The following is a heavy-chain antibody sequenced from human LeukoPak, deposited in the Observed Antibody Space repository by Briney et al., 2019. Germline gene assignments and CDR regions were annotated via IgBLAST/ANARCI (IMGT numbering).Heavy chain of an antibody. CDR3: AREGDFVSYYVHFDY. J-gene: IGHJ4*02. Sequence: SETLSLTCTVSNGSITSHYWSWVRQSPGKGLEWIGYVYYTGSTTYNPSLKSRVSISLDTSNNYFSLELTSVTAADTAVYYCAREGDFVSYYVHFDYWGQGALVTVSS. D-gene: IGHD3-10*02. CDR2: VYYTGST. CDR1: NGSITSHY. V-gene: IGHV4-59*11.